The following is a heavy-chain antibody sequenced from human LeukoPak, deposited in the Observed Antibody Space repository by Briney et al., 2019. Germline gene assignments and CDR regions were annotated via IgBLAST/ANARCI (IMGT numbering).Heavy chain of an antibody. D-gene: IGHD6-13*01. Sequence: ASVKVSCKASGGTFSSYAISWVRQAPGQGLEWMGWIHIYRGNTNYAQKFQGRVTMTTDTSTSTVYMEVRGLRSDDTAMYYCARDVGITVADSFDPWGQGTLVTVSS. J-gene: IGHJ5*02. CDR2: IHIYRGNT. V-gene: IGHV1-18*01. CDR1: GGTFSSYA. CDR3: ARDVGITVADSFDP.